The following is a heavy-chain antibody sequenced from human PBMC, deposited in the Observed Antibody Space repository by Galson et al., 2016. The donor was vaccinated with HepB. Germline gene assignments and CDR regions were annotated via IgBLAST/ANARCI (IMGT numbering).Heavy chain of an antibody. J-gene: IGHJ6*02. CDR3: AKHKDRASALGVCGLDV. D-gene: IGHD3-16*01. V-gene: IGHV5-51*01. CDR2: IYPGDSDT. Sequence: QSGAEVKKPGESLKISCKGSGYDFNNHWIAWVRQMPGKGPEWLGIIYPGDSDTRYSPSFQGQVTFSADRSISTAFLQWSSLKASDTAMYYCAKHKDRASALGVCGLDVWGQGTTVTASS. CDR1: GYDFNNHW.